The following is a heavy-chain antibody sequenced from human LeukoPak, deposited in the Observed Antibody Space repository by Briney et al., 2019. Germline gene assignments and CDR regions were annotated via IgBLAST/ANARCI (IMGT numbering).Heavy chain of an antibody. CDR3: ARLAYCGGDCYDKEFDY. Sequence: GGSLRLSCAASGFTFSNSSMNWVRQAPGKGLEWVSHISTSGDHIYYADSVKGRFTVSRDNAKNSLYLQMNSLRAEDTAVYYCARLAYCGGDCYDKEFDYWGQGTLVTVSS. CDR1: GFTFSNSS. D-gene: IGHD2-21*01. J-gene: IGHJ4*02. V-gene: IGHV3-21*05. CDR2: ISTSGDHI.